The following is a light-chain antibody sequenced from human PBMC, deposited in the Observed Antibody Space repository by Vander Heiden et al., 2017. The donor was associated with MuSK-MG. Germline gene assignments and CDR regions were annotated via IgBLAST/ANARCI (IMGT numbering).Light chain of an antibody. CDR2: EVS. Sequence: QSALTQPASVSGSPGQSITISCTGTSSDVGSYNLVSWYQQPPGKAPNLMIYEVSKRPSGVSTRFSGSKSGNTASLTISGLQAEDEADYYCCSYAGSSTWVFGGGTKLTVL. V-gene: IGLV2-23*02. J-gene: IGLJ3*02. CDR1: SSDVGSYNL. CDR3: CSYAGSSTWV.